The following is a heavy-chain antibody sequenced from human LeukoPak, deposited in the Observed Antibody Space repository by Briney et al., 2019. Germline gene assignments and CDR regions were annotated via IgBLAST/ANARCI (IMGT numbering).Heavy chain of an antibody. CDR2: MNPNSGNT. CDR3: ARVGVLDCSSTSCYHYYYYMDV. D-gene: IGHD2-2*01. Sequence: AXVKVSCKASGYTFTSYDINWVRQAPGQGLEWMGWMNPNSGNTVYAQKFQGRVTITRNTSISTAYMELSSLRSEDTAVYYCARVGVLDCSSTSCYHYYYYMDVWGKGTTVTVSS. CDR1: GYTFTSYD. V-gene: IGHV1-8*03. J-gene: IGHJ6*03.